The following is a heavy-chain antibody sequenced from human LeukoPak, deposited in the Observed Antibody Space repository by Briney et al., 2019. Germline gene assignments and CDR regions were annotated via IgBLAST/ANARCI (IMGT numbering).Heavy chain of an antibody. J-gene: IGHJ6*02. Sequence: GASVKVSCKASGYTFTGYYMHWVRQAPGQGLEWMGWINPNSGGTNYAQKFQGWVTMTRDTSISTAYMELSRLRSDDTAVYYCARDRRGSAAAYYYYGMDVWGQGITVTVSS. D-gene: IGHD6-13*01. CDR1: GYTFTGYY. CDR2: INPNSGGT. V-gene: IGHV1-2*04. CDR3: ARDRRGSAAAYYYYGMDV.